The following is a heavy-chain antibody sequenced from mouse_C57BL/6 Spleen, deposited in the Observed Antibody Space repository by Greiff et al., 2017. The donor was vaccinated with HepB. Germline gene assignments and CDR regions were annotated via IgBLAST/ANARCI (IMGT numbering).Heavy chain of an antibody. V-gene: IGHV5-4*01. CDR2: ISDGGSYT. Sequence: EVKLQESGGGLVKPGGSLKLSCAASGFTFSSYAMSWVRQTPEKRLEWVATISDGGSYTYYPDNVKGRFTISRDNAKNNLYLQMGHLKSEDTAMYYCARDQSSLHYYGSSPYYFDYWGQGTTLTVSS. D-gene: IGHD1-1*01. CDR1: GFTFSSYA. J-gene: IGHJ2*01. CDR3: ARDQSSLHYYGSSPYYFDY.